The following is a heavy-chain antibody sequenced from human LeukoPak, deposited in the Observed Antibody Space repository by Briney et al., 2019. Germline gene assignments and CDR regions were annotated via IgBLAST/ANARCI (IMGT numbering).Heavy chain of an antibody. V-gene: IGHV3-43*02. Sequence: GGSLRLSCAASGFTFYDYAIHWVRQAPGKGLEWVSLITGDGGRTFYADSVKGRFTISRDNSKNSLHLQMNSLRTDDTALYYCAKEGPIAVAGFFDFGGQGTLVTVS. CDR2: ITGDGGRT. CDR1: GFTFYDYA. J-gene: IGHJ4*02. CDR3: AKEGPIAVAGFFDF. D-gene: IGHD6-19*01.